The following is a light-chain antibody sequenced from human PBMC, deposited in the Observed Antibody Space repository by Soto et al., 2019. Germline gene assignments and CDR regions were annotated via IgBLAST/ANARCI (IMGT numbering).Light chain of an antibody. CDR3: QQYSTYAT. CDR1: QTISSW. J-gene: IGKJ1*01. CDR2: KAS. V-gene: IGKV1-5*03. Sequence: DIQMTQSPSTLSGSVGDRVTITCRASQTISSWLAWYQQKPGKAPKLLIYKASTLKSGVPSRFSGSGSGTEFILTISSLQPDDFASYCCQQYSTYATFGQGTKVDIK.